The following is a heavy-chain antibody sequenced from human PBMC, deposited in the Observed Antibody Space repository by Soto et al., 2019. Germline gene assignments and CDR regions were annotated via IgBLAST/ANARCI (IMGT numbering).Heavy chain of an antibody. Sequence: GPLRLSCSGSGLTFADYTMSWVRQAPGKGLEWVGLIRSEANGGTTHYAASVHGGFIISRDDSRGIAFLQMNNLKSEDTAVYYCTRVGKFDYWGQGTLVTVSS. CDR3: TRVGKFDY. CDR1: GLTFADYT. CDR2: IRSEANGGTT. D-gene: IGHD1-26*01. J-gene: IGHJ4*02. V-gene: IGHV3-49*04.